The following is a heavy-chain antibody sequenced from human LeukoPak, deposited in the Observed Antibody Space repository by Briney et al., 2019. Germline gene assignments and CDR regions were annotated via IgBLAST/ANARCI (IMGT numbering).Heavy chain of an antibody. V-gene: IGHV4-59*08. CDR2: IYYSGST. J-gene: IGHJ5*02. CDR1: GGSISSYY. D-gene: IGHD4-17*01. CDR3: ARLRLTVTTSWFDP. Sequence: SETLSLTCTVSGGSISSYYWSWIRQPPGKGPEWIGYIYYSGSTNYNPSLKSRVTISVDTSKNQFSLKLSSVTAADTAVYYCARLRLTVTTSWFDPWGQGTLVTVSS.